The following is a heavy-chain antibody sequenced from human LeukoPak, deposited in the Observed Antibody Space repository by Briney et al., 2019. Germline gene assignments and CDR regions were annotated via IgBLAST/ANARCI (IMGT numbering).Heavy chain of an antibody. J-gene: IGHJ4*02. CDR3: ARDCIAVAGFDY. D-gene: IGHD6-19*01. Sequence: GASVKVSCKASGYTFTGHYMHWVRQAPGQGLEWMGWINPNSGGTNYAQKFQGRVTMTRDTSISTAYMELSRLRSDDTAVYYCARDCIAVAGFDYWGQGTLVTVSS. V-gene: IGHV1-2*02. CDR2: INPNSGGT. CDR1: GYTFTGHY.